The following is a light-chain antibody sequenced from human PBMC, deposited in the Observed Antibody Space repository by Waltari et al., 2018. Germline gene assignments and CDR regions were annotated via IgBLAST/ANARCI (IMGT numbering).Light chain of an antibody. CDR1: QTVASN. CDR2: GAS. V-gene: IGKV3-15*01. Sequence: EIVLTQSPGTLSLSPGERATLSCRANQTVASNLAWYQQKSGQAPRLLIYGASTRATGIPTRFSASGSGTEFTLTISNLQSEDFAVYYCQQYNNWPPWTFGQGTKVEIK. J-gene: IGKJ1*01. CDR3: QQYNNWPPWT.